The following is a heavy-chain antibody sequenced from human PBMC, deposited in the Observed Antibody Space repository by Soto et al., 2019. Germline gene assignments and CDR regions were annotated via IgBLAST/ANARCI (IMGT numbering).Heavy chain of an antibody. V-gene: IGHV4-38-2*01. D-gene: IGHD6-13*01. CDR1: GFSISNVYY. CDR2: IYDRENT. Sequence: NPSETLSLTCDVSGFSISNVYYCGWIRQPPGKGLEWIGSIYDRENTNYNPSLEQRVTISVDTSKNQFSLKLRSVTAADTAVYYCARAIWTAASLFDPWGQGTLVTVSS. J-gene: IGHJ5*02. CDR3: ARAIWTAASLFDP.